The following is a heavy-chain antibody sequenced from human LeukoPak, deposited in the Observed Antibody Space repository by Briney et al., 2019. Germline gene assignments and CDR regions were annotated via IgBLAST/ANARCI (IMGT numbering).Heavy chain of an antibody. Sequence: PGGSLRLSCAASGFTFSSYSMNWVRQAPGKGLEWVSSISSSSSYIYYADSVKGRFTISRDNAKNSLYLQMNSLRAEDTAVYYCAKDAPYYDFWSGYLYWGQGTLVTVSS. CDR2: ISSSSSYI. V-gene: IGHV3-21*04. J-gene: IGHJ4*02. CDR3: AKDAPYYDFWSGYLY. CDR1: GFTFSSYS. D-gene: IGHD3-3*01.